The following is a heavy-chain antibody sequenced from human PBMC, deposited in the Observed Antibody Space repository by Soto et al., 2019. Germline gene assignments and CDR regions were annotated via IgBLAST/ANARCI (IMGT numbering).Heavy chain of an antibody. Sequence: SETLCLTCTVSGGSISSGGYYWSRNSQHPGKGLEWIGYIYYSGSTYYNPSLKSRVTISVDTSKNQFSLKLSSVTAADTAVYYCARSLRDIVVVGDRLFWFDPWGQGTLVTVSS. CDR3: ARSLRDIVVVGDRLFWFDP. CDR2: IYYSGST. V-gene: IGHV4-31*03. CDR1: GGSISSGGYY. D-gene: IGHD2-15*01. J-gene: IGHJ5*02.